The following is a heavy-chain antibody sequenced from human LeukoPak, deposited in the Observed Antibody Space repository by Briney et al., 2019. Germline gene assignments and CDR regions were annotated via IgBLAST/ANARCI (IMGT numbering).Heavy chain of an antibody. V-gene: IGHV4-59*01. J-gene: IGHJ6*03. CDR2: IYYSGTT. CDR3: ARSTSGYYSKHYYFYMDV. CDR1: GASISSYF. D-gene: IGHD3-22*01. Sequence: SETLSLTCSVSGASISSYFWSWIRQPPGKGLEWIGYIYYSGTTDYNPSLKSRIAISLDTSKKQFSLRMRSVTAADTAVYYCARSTSGYYSKHYYFYMDVWGKGTTVTVSS.